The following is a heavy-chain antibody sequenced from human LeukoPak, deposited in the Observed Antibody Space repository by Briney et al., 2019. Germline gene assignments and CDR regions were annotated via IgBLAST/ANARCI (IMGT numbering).Heavy chain of an antibody. D-gene: IGHD6-19*01. Sequence: PTGGSLRLSCTASGFSFSNHYMRWIRQAPGKGLEWVANINEDGSNKWHLGSVKGRFTVSRDNARNSLYLQMNSLRVEDTAVYYCTRVIVAVPGYSDYFDFWGQGVLVTVSS. CDR3: TRVIVAVPGYSDYFDF. V-gene: IGHV3-7*01. CDR1: GFSFSNHY. CDR2: INEDGSNK. J-gene: IGHJ4*02.